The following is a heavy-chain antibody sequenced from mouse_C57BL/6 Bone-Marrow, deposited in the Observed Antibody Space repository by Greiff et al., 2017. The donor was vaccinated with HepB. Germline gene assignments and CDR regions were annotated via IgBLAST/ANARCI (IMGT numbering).Heavy chain of an antibody. CDR3: ALQFSLYYDYDGAFAY. D-gene: IGHD2-4*01. J-gene: IGHJ3*01. V-gene: IGHV2-9-1*01. CDR2: IWTGGGT. CDR1: GFSLTSYA. Sequence: VKLMESGPGLVAPSQSLSITCTVSGFSLTSYAISWVRQPPGKGLEWLGVIWTGGGTNYNSALKSRLSISTDNSKSQVFLKMNSLQTDDTARYYCALQFSLYYDYDGAFAYWGQGTLVTVSA.